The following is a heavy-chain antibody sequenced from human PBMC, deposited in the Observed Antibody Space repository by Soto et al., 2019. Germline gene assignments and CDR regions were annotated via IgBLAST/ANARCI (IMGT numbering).Heavy chain of an antibody. V-gene: IGHV4-4*02. CDR2: IYHSGST. J-gene: IGHJ6*02. Sequence: QVQLQESGPGLVKPSGTLSLTCAVSGGSISSSNWWSWVRQPPGKGLEWIGEIYHSGSTNYNPSLQSRVTISVDKSKNQFPLKLSSVTAADTAVYFCASVRGGYNYAMDVWGQGTTVTVSS. D-gene: IGHD3-10*02. CDR1: GGSISSSNW. CDR3: ASVRGGYNYAMDV.